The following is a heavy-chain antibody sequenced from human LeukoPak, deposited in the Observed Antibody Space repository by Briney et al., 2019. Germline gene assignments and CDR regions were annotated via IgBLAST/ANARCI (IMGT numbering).Heavy chain of an antibody. CDR1: GASFESHY. CDR2: YFDTGST. J-gene: IGHJ4*02. CDR3: VRTGWELLTT. D-gene: IGHD4-23*01. Sequence: PSGTLSLTCNVSGASFESHYWTWIRQTPDKRLEWIGYYFDTGSTDYNPSLKSRVTMSVDRSKNQFFLSLKSVTAADTAVYYCVRTGWELLTTWGPGTPVTVSS. V-gene: IGHV4-59*11.